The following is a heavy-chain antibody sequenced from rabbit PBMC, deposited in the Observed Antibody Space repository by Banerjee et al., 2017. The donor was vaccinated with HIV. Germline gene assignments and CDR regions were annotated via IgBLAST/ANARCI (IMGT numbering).Heavy chain of an antibody. CDR3: ARFFPPNSADYDL. V-gene: IGHV1S45*01. CDR2: NNTSSGNT. J-gene: IGHJ4*01. CDR1: GFSFSNKYV. Sequence: QEQLEEAGGDLVKPAGSLTLTCTASGFSFSNKYVMCWVRQAPGKGLEWIGCNNTSSGNTVYASWAKGRFSISKSSSTTVTLQMTSLTAADTASYLCARFFPPNSADYDLWGQGTLVTVS. D-gene: IGHD2-1*01.